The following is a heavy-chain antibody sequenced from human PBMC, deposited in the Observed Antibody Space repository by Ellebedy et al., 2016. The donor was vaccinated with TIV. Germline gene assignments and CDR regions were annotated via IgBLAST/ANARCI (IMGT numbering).Heavy chain of an antibody. Sequence: GESLKISXEASGFTFRMYGMHWVRQAPGKGLEWVTVISCDGTTKYYADSVKGRFTISRDSSKNTLYLQMNSLRAEDTAVYYCARGFLPDYWGQGTLVTVSS. CDR1: GFTFRMYG. D-gene: IGHD2/OR15-2a*01. CDR2: ISCDGTTK. V-gene: IGHV3-30*03. J-gene: IGHJ4*02. CDR3: ARGFLPDY.